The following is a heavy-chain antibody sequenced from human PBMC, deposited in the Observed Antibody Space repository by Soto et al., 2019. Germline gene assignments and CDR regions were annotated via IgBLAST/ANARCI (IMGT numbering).Heavy chain of an antibody. J-gene: IGHJ5*02. Sequence: QITLKESGPTLLEPTQTLTLTCSFSGFSLTTSGVGVGWLRQAPGKALECLGIIYWVNDGRYNPALKSRFTITKDTSSNQVVLTMTYMEPVDTAMYFCAYRVNYNSYWDVGWFDPWGQGTLVTVS. V-gene: IGHV2-5*02. CDR3: AYRVNYNSYWDVGWFDP. CDR2: IYWVNDG. D-gene: IGHD3-10*01. CDR1: GFSLTTSGVG.